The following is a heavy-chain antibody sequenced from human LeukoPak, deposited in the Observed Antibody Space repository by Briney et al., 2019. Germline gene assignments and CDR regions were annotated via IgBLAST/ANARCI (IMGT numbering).Heavy chain of an antibody. CDR1: GVTLRNYW. CDR3: ARDRIAAAAYFDY. J-gene: IGHJ4*02. Sequence: PGGSLRLSCVASGVTLRNYWMAWVRQAPGKGLEWLAVIWYDGSNKYYAAYVKGRFTISRDNSKNTLYLQMNSLRVEDTAVYYCARDRIAAAAYFDYWGQGTLVTVSS. CDR2: IWYDGSNK. D-gene: IGHD6-13*01. V-gene: IGHV3-33*08.